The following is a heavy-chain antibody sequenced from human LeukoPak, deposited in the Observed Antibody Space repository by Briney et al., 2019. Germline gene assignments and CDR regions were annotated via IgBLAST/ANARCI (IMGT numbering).Heavy chain of an antibody. CDR3: TTIAAAGQIDY. Sequence: GGSLRLSCAASGFTFSNAWMSWVRQAPGKGLEWVGRIRSKTDGGTTDYGAPVKGRFTISRNDSKNTLDLQMNSLKAEDTAVYYCTTIAAAGQIDYWGQGTLVTVSS. J-gene: IGHJ4*02. CDR2: IRSKTDGGTT. V-gene: IGHV3-15*01. CDR1: GFTFSNAW. D-gene: IGHD6-13*01.